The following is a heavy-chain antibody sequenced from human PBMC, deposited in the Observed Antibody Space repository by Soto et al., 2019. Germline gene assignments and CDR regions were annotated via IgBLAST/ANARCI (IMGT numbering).Heavy chain of an antibody. D-gene: IGHD3-3*01. V-gene: IGHV1-8*01. Sequence: GASVKVSCKASGYTFTSYDINWVRQATGQGLEWMGWMNPNSGNTGYAQKFQGRVTMTRNTSISTAYMELSSLRSEDTAVYYCARVHSVYDFWSGYYSWFDPWGQGTLVTVSS. CDR3: ARVHSVYDFWSGYYSWFDP. CDR1: GYTFTSYD. J-gene: IGHJ5*02. CDR2: MNPNSGNT.